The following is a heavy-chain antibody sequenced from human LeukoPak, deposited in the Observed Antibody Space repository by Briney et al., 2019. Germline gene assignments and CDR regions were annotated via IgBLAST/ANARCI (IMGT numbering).Heavy chain of an antibody. J-gene: IGHJ4*02. Sequence: SSGSYYWSWVRQAPGKRLEWVANIKQDGSEKYYVDSVKGRFTISRDNAKNSLYLQMNSLRAEDTAVYYCARENGWDIVVVPAAGFDYWGQGTLVTVSS. V-gene: IGHV3-7*01. D-gene: IGHD2-2*01. CDR3: ARENGWDIVVVPAAGFDY. CDR2: IKQDGSEK. CDR1: SSGSYY.